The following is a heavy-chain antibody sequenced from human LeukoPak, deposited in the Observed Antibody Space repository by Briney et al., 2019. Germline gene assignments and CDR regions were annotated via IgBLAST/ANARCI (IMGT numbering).Heavy chain of an antibody. J-gene: IGHJ4*02. V-gene: IGHV1-3*01. CDR1: GYTFTSYA. Sequence: ASVKVSCKASGYTFTSYATHWVRQAPGQRLEWMGWINAGNGNTKYSQKFQGRVTITRDTSASTAYMELSSLRSEDTAVYYCARSGSGSYYNVWDYWGQGTLVTVSS. CDR2: INAGNGNT. D-gene: IGHD3-10*01. CDR3: ARSGSGSYYNVWDY.